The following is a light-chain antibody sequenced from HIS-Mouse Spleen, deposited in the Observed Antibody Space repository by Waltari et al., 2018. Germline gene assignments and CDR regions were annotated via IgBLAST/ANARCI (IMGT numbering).Light chain of an antibody. CDR2: RNN. CDR3: SALDSSLSGV. CDR1: SNIVGNQG. V-gene: IGLV10-54*02. J-gene: IGLJ3*02. Sequence: QAGLTQPPSVSKGLRQTATLTCTGNSNIVGNQGATWLQPHQGHPPKLLSYRNNNRPSGISERFSASRSGNTASLTITGLQPEDEADYYCSALDSSLSGVFGGGTKLTVL.